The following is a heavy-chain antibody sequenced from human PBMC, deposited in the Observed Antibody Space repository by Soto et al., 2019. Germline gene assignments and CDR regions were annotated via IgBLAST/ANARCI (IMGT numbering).Heavy chain of an antibody. J-gene: IGHJ6*02. D-gene: IGHD3-10*01. CDR2: IIPIFGTA. CDR3: ASKGVGYYGSGSYYNRYYYYYGMDV. Sequence: SVKVSCKASGGTFSSYAISWVRQAPGQGLEWMGGIIPIFGTANYAQKFQGRVTITADESTSTAYMELSSLRSEDTAVYYCASKGVGYYGSGSYYNRYYYYYGMDVWGQGTTVTVSS. V-gene: IGHV1-69*13. CDR1: GGTFSSYA.